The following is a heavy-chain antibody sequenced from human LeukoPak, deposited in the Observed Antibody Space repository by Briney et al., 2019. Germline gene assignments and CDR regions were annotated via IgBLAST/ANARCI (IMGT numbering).Heavy chain of an antibody. Sequence: GASVKVSCKASGGTFSSYAISWVRQAPGQGLEWMGGIIPIFGTANYAQKFQGRVTITADKSTSTAYMELSSLRSEDTAVYYCARRSSGWSPFDYWGQGTLVTVSS. CDR3: ARRSSGWSPFDY. CDR1: GGTFSSYA. V-gene: IGHV1-69*06. J-gene: IGHJ4*02. D-gene: IGHD6-19*01. CDR2: IIPIFGTA.